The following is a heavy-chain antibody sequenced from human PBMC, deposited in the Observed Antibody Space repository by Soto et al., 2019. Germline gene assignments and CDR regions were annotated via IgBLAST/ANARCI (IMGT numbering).Heavy chain of an antibody. D-gene: IGHD3-22*01. Sequence: LRLSCAAFGFTFSSYAMTWVRQAPGKGLEWVSSISGSGGTSYYADSVKGRFTLSRDNSKNTLYLQMNNLRAEDTAVYYCAKGGYYYDTSGPTFEYWGQGTLVTVSS. CDR3: AKGGYYYDTSGPTFEY. CDR2: ISGSGGTS. J-gene: IGHJ4*02. V-gene: IGHV3-23*01. CDR1: GFTFSSYA.